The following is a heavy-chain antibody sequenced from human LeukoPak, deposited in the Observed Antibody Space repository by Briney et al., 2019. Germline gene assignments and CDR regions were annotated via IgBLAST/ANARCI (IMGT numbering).Heavy chain of an antibody. J-gene: IGHJ5*02. V-gene: IGHV1-69*13. CDR1: GGTFSSYA. D-gene: IGHD2-2*02. CDR3: ARGGGVVVPAAIQVEGWFDP. CDR2: IIPIFGTA. Sequence: ASVKVSCKASGGTFSSYAISWVRQAPGQGLEWMGGIIPIFGTANYAQKFQGRVTITADESTSTAYMELSSLRSEDTAVYYCARGGGVVVPAAIQVEGWFDPWGQGTLVTVSS.